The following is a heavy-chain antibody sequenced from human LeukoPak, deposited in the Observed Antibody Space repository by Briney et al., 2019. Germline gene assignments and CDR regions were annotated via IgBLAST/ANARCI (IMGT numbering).Heavy chain of an antibody. D-gene: IGHD4-11*01. Sequence: SVKVSCKASGYTFTSYYMHWVRQAPGQGLEWMGGIIPIFGTANYAQKFQGRVTITADESTSTAYMELSSLRSEDTAVYYCARTRKSQDYTLNWFGPWGQGTLVTVSS. J-gene: IGHJ5*02. CDR1: GYTFTSYY. V-gene: IGHV1-69*13. CDR2: IIPIFGTA. CDR3: ARTRKSQDYTLNWFGP.